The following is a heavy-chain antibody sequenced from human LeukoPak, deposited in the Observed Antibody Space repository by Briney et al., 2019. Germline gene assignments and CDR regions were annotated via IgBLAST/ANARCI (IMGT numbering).Heavy chain of an antibody. J-gene: IGHJ5*02. Sequence: SETLSLTCTVSGGSISSYYWSWIRQPAGKGLEWIGRIYTSGSTNYNPSLKSRVTMSVDTSKNQFSLKLSSVTAADTAVYYCARGRYSGSTIYWFDPWGQGTLVTVSS. CDR3: ARGRYSGSTIYWFDP. V-gene: IGHV4-4*07. CDR2: IYTSGST. D-gene: IGHD5-12*01. CDR1: GGSISSYY.